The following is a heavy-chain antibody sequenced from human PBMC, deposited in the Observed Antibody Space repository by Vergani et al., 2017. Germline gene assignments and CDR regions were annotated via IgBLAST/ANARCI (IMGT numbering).Heavy chain of an antibody. CDR3: ARVGEMATVYYFDY. CDR1: GGSISSYY. D-gene: IGHD5-24*01. CDR2: IYYSGST. Sequence: QVQLQESGPGLVKPSETLSLTCTVSGGSISSYYWSWIRQPPGKGLEWIGYIYYSGSTNYNPSLKSRVTISVDTSKNQFSLKLSSVTAEDTAVYYCARVGEMATVYYFDYWGQGTLVTVSS. J-gene: IGHJ4*02. V-gene: IGHV4-59*01.